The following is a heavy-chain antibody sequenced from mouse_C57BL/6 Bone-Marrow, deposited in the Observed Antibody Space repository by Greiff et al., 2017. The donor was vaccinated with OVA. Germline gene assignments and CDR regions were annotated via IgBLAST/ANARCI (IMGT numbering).Heavy chain of an antibody. V-gene: IGHV1-4*01. CDR3: AREDSSGDPWFAY. CDR1: GYTFTSYT. Sequence: VQLQESGAGLARPGASVKMSCKASGYTFTSYTMHWVKQRPGQGLEWIGYINPSSGYTKYNQKFKDKATLTADKSSSTAYMQLSSLTSEDSAVYYCAREDSSGDPWFAYWGQGTLVTVSA. J-gene: IGHJ3*01. CDR2: INPSSGYT. D-gene: IGHD3-2*02.